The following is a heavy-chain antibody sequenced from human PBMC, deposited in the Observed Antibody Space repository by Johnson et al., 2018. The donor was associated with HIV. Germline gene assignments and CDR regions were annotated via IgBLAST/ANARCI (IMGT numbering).Heavy chain of an antibody. Sequence: QVQLMESGGGVVQPGRSLRLSCAASGFTFSSYGMHWVRQAPGKGLEWVAVISYHGSNKYYADSVKGRFTISRDNSKNTLYLQMNSLRAEDTAVYYCARPIARGASDIWGQGTMVTVSS. CDR2: ISYHGSNK. D-gene: IGHD3-10*01. CDR1: GFTFSSYG. J-gene: IGHJ3*02. CDR3: ARPIARGASDI. V-gene: IGHV3-30*19.